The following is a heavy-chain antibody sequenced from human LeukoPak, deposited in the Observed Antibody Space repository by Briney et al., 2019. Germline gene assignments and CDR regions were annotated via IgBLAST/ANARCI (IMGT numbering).Heavy chain of an antibody. Sequence: SETLSLTCTVSGGSISPYFWSWIRQPAGKGLEWIGRITSAGDTVYNPSLRGRVTMSLDTSKNQFSLILNSVTASDTALYYCAREDMKLPHNWFDPWGQGTLVTVSS. CDR3: AREDMKLPHNWFDP. J-gene: IGHJ5*02. V-gene: IGHV4-4*07. CDR1: GGSISPYF. CDR2: ITSAGDT.